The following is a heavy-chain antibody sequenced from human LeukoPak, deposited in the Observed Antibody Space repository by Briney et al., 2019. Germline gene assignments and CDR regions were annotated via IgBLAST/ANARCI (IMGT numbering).Heavy chain of an antibody. J-gene: IGHJ3*02. V-gene: IGHV3-9*03. CDR3: AKGSAVFWSATADAFDI. CDR1: GFTFSVYD. D-gene: IGHD3-3*01. CDR2: ISWNSGSI. Sequence: GGSLRLSCAASGFTFSVYDMYWIRQSPGKGLECVSGISWNSGSIGYADSVKGRFTISRDSAKNSLYLQMNSLRAEDMALYYCAKGSAVFWSATADAFDIWGQGTMVTVSS.